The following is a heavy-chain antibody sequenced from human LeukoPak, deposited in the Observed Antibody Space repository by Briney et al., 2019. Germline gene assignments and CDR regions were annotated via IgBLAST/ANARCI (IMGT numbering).Heavy chain of an antibody. Sequence: ASVKVSCKASGYTFTSYGISWVRQAPGQGLEWMGWISAYNGNTNYAQKLQGRVTMTTDTSPSTAYLELRSLRSDDTAVYYCARAFWSGYYVAFDIWGQGTMVTVSS. D-gene: IGHD3-3*01. J-gene: IGHJ3*02. V-gene: IGHV1-18*01. CDR2: ISAYNGNT. CDR1: GYTFTSYG. CDR3: ARAFWSGYYVAFDI.